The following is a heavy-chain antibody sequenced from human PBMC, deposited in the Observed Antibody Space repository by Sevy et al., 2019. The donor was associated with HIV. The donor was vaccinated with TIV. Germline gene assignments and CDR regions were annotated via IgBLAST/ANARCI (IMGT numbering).Heavy chain of an antibody. J-gene: IGHJ4*02. V-gene: IGHV3-30*02. CDR2: IQYDGNNK. CDR1: GFTFSHNG. D-gene: IGHD6-13*01. CDR3: AKNTAAAGVGGFDY. Sequence: GGSLRLSCAASGFTFSHNGMHWVRQAPGKGLEWVTFIQYDGNNKYYADSVKGRFTISRDNSKNMFFLQMNDLRAEDTALYYCAKNTAAAGVGGFDYWGQGALVTVSS.